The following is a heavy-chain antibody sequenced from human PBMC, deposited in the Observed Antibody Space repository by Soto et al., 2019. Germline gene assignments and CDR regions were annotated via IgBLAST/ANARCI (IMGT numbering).Heavy chain of an antibody. CDR1: GGSIKNYY. J-gene: IGHJ3*02. V-gene: IGHV4-4*07. CDR3: AIDLLIAGSPDAFDI. CDR2: IYTRVST. D-gene: IGHD3-22*01. Sequence: PSETLSLTCTVSGGSIKNYYWSWIRQSAGKALEWIGRIYTRVSTKYNPSLKSRVTMSVDTSKNQFSLKLNSVSAADTAVYFCAIDLLIAGSPDAFDIWGQGTMVTVSS.